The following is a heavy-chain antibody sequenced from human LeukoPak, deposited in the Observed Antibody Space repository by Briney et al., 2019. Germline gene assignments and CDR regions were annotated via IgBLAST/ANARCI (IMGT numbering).Heavy chain of an antibody. D-gene: IGHD3-10*01. Sequence: SETLSLTCTVSGGSISSNSYYWSWIRQPPGKGLEWIGEINHSGSTNYNPSLKSRVTISADTSKNQFSLKLSSVTAADTAVYYCAREFGSGSSFDYWGQGTLVTVSS. CDR3: AREFGSGSSFDY. CDR1: GGSISSNSYY. CDR2: INHSGST. J-gene: IGHJ4*02. V-gene: IGHV4-39*07.